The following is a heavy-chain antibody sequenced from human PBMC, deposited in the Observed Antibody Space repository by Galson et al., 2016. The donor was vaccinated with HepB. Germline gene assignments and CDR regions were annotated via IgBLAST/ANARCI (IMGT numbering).Heavy chain of an antibody. Sequence: LRLSCAASGFTVSSNYMSWVRQAPGKGLEWVSVIYSGGGTYYADSVKGRFTISRDNSKNTLYLQMDSLRVEDTALYYCAKEPQKYSSGWYYYNWGRGALVTVSS. CDR1: GFTVSSNY. D-gene: IGHD6-19*01. CDR3: AKEPQKYSSGWYYYN. V-gene: IGHV3-53*05. CDR2: IYSGGGT. J-gene: IGHJ4*02.